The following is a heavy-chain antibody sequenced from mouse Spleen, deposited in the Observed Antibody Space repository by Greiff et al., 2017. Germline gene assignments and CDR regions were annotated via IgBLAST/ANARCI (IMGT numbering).Heavy chain of an antibody. CDR2: IHPNYGTT. J-gene: IGHJ2*01. CDR1: GYSFTDYN. V-gene: IGHV1-39*01. CDR3: ASTVEDTRGYYFDY. D-gene: IGHD1-1*01. Sequence: LVQSGPELVKPGASVTISCKASGYSFTDYNLNWVTPSTGQCLEWIGVIHPNYGTTSYTQKFKGKATLTVDQSSTTAYLQLNSQTSEDAEVYYCASTVEDTRGYYFDYGGQGTTLTVSS.